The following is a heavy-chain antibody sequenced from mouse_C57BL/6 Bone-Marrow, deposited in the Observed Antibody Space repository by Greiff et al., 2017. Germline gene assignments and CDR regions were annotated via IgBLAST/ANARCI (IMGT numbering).Heavy chain of an antibody. V-gene: IGHV1-47*01. Sequence: QVQLQQSGAELVKPGASVKMSCKASGYTFTTYPIEWMKQNHGKSLEWIGNFHPYNDDTKYNEKFKGKATLTVDKSSSTVYLALSRLTSDDSAVYYCARGEWYSNYHYFDYWGQGTTLTVSS. CDR1: GYTFTTYP. CDR3: ARGEWYSNYHYFDY. J-gene: IGHJ2*01. D-gene: IGHD2-5*01. CDR2: FHPYNDDT.